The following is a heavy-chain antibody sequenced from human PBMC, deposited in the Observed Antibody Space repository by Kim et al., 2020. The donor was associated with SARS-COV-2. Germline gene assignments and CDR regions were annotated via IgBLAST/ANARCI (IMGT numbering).Heavy chain of an antibody. CDR1: GYTFTGYY. V-gene: IGHV1-2*06. CDR3: ARMDYGDYVSLFEYYYGMDV. CDR2: INPNSGGT. D-gene: IGHD4-17*01. Sequence: ASVKVSCKASGYTFTGYYMHWVRQAPGQGLEWMGRINPNSGGTNYAQKFQGRVTMTRDTSISTAYMELSRLRSDDTAVYYCARMDYGDYVSLFEYYYGMDVWGQGTTVTVSS. J-gene: IGHJ6*02.